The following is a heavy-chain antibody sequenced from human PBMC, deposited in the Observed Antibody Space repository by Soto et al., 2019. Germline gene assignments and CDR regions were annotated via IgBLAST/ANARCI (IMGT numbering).Heavy chain of an antibody. CDR3: ARWEYSGYVYDY. J-gene: IGHJ4*02. D-gene: IGHD5-12*01. CDR2: MNPNSGNT. CDR1: GYTFTSYD. Sequence: QVQLVQSGAEVKKPGASVKVSCKASGYTFTSYDINWVRQAPGQGLEWMGWMNPNSGNTGYAQKFQGRVTMTRNTSISTAYMEHSSLRSEDTAVYYCARWEYSGYVYDYWGQGPLVTVSS. V-gene: IGHV1-8*01.